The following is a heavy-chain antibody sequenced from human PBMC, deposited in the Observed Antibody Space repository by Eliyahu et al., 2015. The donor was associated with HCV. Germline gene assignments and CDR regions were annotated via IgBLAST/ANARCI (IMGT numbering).Heavy chain of an antibody. CDR3: AKVPSGYYGPYHFDY. V-gene: IGHV3-23*01. J-gene: IGHJ4*02. CDR1: GFTFNNYG. CDR2: ISGSGGST. Sequence: EVQLLESGGGLVQRGGSLXLSWSVSGFTFNNYGMSWVRQVPGKGLEWVSGISGSGGSTYYADSVKGRFTISRDNPKNTLYLQMNSLRDEDTAVYYCAKVPSGYYGPYHFDYWGQGTLVTVSS. D-gene: IGHD3-3*01.